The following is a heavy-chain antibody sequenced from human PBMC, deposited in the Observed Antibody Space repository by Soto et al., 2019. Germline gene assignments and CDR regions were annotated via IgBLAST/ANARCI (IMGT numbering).Heavy chain of an antibody. Sequence: QVQLQQWGAGLLKPSETLSLTCAVYGGSFSGYYWSWIRQPPGKGLEWIGEINHSGSTNYNPSLKSRATISVDTSKNQFSLKLSSVTAADTAVYYCARIPSRIAARPLYWFDPWGQGTLVTVSS. CDR2: INHSGST. D-gene: IGHD6-6*01. J-gene: IGHJ5*02. CDR1: GGSFSGYY. CDR3: ARIPSRIAARPLYWFDP. V-gene: IGHV4-34*01.